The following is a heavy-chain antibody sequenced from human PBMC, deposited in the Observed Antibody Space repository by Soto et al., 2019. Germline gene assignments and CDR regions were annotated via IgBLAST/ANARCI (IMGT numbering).Heavy chain of an antibody. CDR2: INAGNGNT. D-gene: IGHD2-21*02. CDR1: GYTFTSYA. V-gene: IGHV1-3*05. J-gene: IGHJ4*02. CDR3: ARSIVVVTALDY. Sequence: QVQLVQSGAEEKKPGASVKVSCKASGYTFTSYAMHWVRQAPGQRLEWMGWINAGNGNTKYSQKFRGRVTITRDTSACTAYMELSSLRSEDTAVYYCARSIVVVTALDYWGQGTLVTVSS.